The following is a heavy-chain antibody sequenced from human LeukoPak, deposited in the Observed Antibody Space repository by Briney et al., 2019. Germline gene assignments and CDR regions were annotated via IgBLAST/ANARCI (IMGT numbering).Heavy chain of an antibody. J-gene: IGHJ4*02. Sequence: GGSLRLSCAASGFTFSSYAMHWVRQAPGKGLEWVAVISYDGSNKYYADSVKGRFTISRDNSKNTLYLQMNSLRAEDTAVYYCARDRVDYDILTGYYGYYFDYWGQGTLVTVSS. CDR2: ISYDGSNK. CDR1: GFTFSSYA. V-gene: IGHV3-30*04. CDR3: ARDRVDYDILTGYYGYYFDY. D-gene: IGHD3-9*01.